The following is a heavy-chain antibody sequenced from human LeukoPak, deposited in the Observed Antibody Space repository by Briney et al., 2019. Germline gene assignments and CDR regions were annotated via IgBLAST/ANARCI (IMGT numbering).Heavy chain of an antibody. D-gene: IGHD3-22*01. CDR3: ARRRGYYDSSGLETDY. CDR2: IYRGESDT. V-gene: IGHV5-51*01. J-gene: IGHJ4*02. CDR1: GSIFTSYW. Sequence: GASLQICCKGSGSIFTSYWIGGVRQLAGKGLEGMGIIYRGESDTRDSPSLEGQVTITDDKSISTSYLQWSSLKASDTAMYYCARRRGYYDSSGLETDYWGQGTLVTVSS.